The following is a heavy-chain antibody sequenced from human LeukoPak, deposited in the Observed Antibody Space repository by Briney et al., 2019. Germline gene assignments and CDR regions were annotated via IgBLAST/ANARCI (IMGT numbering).Heavy chain of an antibody. J-gene: IGHJ4*02. CDR3: ARDQDAYYYDSSGVDY. Sequence: GGSLRLSCAASGFTFSSYAMSWVRQAPGKGLEWVSAISGSGGSTYYADSVKGRFTISRDNSKNTLYLQMNSLRAEDTAVYYCARDQDAYYYDSSGVDYWGQGTLVTVSS. CDR2: ISGSGGST. V-gene: IGHV3-23*01. CDR1: GFTFSSYA. D-gene: IGHD3-22*01.